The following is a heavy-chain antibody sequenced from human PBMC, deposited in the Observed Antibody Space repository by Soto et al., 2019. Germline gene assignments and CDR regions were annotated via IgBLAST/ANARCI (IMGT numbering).Heavy chain of an antibody. Sequence: GESLKISCKGSGYSFTSYWIGWVRQMPGKGLEWMGIIYPGDSDTRYSPSFQGQVTISADKSISTAYLQWSSLKASDTAMYYCAGHPGRWQQLAPYYYYGMDVWGQGTTVTVSS. CDR1: GYSFTSYW. D-gene: IGHD6-13*01. J-gene: IGHJ6*02. V-gene: IGHV5-51*01. CDR2: IYPGDSDT. CDR3: AGHPGRWQQLAPYYYYGMDV.